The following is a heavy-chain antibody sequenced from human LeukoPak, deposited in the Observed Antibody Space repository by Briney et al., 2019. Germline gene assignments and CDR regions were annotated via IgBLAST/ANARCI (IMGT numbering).Heavy chain of an antibody. J-gene: IGHJ3*02. CDR3: ARDWTVTPLNAFDI. D-gene: IGHD4-11*01. CDR2: IIPIFGTA. V-gene: IGHV1-69*13. Sequence: ASVKVSCKASGGTFSSYAISWVRQAPGQGLEWMGGIIPIFGTANYAQKLQGRVTITADESTSTAYMELSSLRSEDTAVYYCARDWTVTPLNAFDIWGQGTMVTVSS. CDR1: GGTFSSYA.